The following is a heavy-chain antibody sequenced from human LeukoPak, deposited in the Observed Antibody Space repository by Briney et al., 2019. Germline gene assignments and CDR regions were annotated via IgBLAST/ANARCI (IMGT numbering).Heavy chain of an antibody. CDR2: IRSKTYGGII. D-gene: IGHD2-2*01. CDR1: GFPFGGYA. CDR3: TRVGYCSTTSCYWFGY. Sequence: GGSLRLSCTASGFPFGGYAMSWVRQAPGKGLECVGFIRSKTYGGIIEYAASVKGRFIISRDDSKSIAYLQMNSLKAEDTAVYYCTRVGYCSTTSCYWFGYWGQGTLVTVSS. J-gene: IGHJ4*02. V-gene: IGHV3-49*04.